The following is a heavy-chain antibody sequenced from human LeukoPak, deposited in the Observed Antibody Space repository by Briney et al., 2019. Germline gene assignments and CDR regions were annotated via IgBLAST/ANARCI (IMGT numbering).Heavy chain of an antibody. J-gene: IGHJ4*02. CDR2: ISSSSSTI. Sequence: GGSLRLSCAASGFTFSSYSMNWVRQAPGKGPEWVSYISSSSSTIYYADSVKGRFTISRDNAKNSLYLQMNSLRAEDTAVYYCARGGGFWSGYYTPTFDYWGQGTLVTVSS. D-gene: IGHD3-3*01. V-gene: IGHV3-48*04. CDR1: GFTFSSYS. CDR3: ARGGGFWSGYYTPTFDY.